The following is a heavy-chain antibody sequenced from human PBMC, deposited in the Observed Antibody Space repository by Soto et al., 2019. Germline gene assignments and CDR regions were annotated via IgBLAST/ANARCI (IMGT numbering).Heavy chain of an antibody. D-gene: IGHD3-9*01. Sequence: GGSLRLSCAASGFTVSSNYMSWVRQAPGKGLEWVSVIYSGGSTNYADSVKGRCTISRDNAKNSLYLQMNSLRAEDTAVYYCAREKYCDIRGGRYGGYYYYGMDVWGQGTTVTVSS. J-gene: IGHJ6*02. CDR3: AREKYCDIRGGRYGGYYYYGMDV. V-gene: IGHV3-53*01. CDR2: IYSGGST. CDR1: GFTVSSNY.